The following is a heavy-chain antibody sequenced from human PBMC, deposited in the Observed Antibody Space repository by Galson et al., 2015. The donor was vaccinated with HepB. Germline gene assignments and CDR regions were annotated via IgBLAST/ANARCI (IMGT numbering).Heavy chain of an antibody. J-gene: IGHJ6*02. CDR3: ARDENVDTASIAYYYYYYGMDV. CDR2: ISSSSSYI. V-gene: IGHV3-21*01. Sequence: SLRLSCAASGFTFSSYSMNWVRQAPGKGLEWVSSISSSSSYIYYADSVKGRFTISRDNAKNSLYLQMNSLRAEDTAVYYCARDENVDTASIAYYYYYYGMDVWGQGTTVTVSS. CDR1: GFTFSSYS. D-gene: IGHD5-18*01.